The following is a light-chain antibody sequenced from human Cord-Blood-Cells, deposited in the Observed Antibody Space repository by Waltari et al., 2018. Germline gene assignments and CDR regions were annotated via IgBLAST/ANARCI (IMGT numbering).Light chain of an antibody. CDR1: SSDVGGSND. J-gene: IGLJ2*01. Sequence: QSALTQPASVSGSPGQSFTISCTGTSSDVGGSNDVSWYQPHPGQAPKIMIYDGSKRPTGCSNRCSGATSGITASLTISGLRAEDEADYYCSSYTSSSTGVFGGGTKLTVL. V-gene: IGLV2-14*01. CDR3: SSYTSSSTGV. CDR2: DGS.